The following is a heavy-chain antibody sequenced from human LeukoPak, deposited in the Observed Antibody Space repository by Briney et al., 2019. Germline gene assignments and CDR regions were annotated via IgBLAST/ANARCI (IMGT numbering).Heavy chain of an antibody. J-gene: IGHJ4*02. CDR3: AQIAAAAPFDY. Sequence: GGSLRLSCAASGFTFSSYAMHWVRQAPGKGLEWVAVISYDGSNKYYADPVKGRFTISRDNSKNTLYLQMNSLRAEDTAVYYCAQIAAAAPFDYWGQGTLVTVSS. D-gene: IGHD6-13*01. CDR1: GFTFSSYA. CDR2: ISYDGSNK. V-gene: IGHV3-30-3*01.